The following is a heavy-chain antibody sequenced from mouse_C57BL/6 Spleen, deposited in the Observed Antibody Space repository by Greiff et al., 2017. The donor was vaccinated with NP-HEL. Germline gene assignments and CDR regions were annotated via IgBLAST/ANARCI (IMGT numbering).Heavy chain of an antibody. Sequence: QVQLQQSGAELAKPGASVKLSCKASGYTFTSYWMHWVKQRPGQGLEWIGYINPSSGYTKYNQKFKDKATLTADKSSSTAYMQLSSLTYEDSAVYYCARNYYAKRGAMDYWGQGTSVTVSS. D-gene: IGHD1-1*01. CDR1: GYTFTSYW. V-gene: IGHV1-7*01. CDR2: INPSSGYT. J-gene: IGHJ4*01. CDR3: ARNYYAKRGAMDY.